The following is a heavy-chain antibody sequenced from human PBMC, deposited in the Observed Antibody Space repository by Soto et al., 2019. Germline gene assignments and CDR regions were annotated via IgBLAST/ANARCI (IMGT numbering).Heavy chain of an antibody. V-gene: IGHV4-31*02. CDR3: ARVRRVATIVYYYGMDV. CDR2: MYYSGNT. J-gene: IGHJ6*02. D-gene: IGHD5-12*01. Sequence: QVQLQESGPGLVKPSQTLSLTCTVSGGSISSGGCYWSSIRQHPGKGLEWIGDMYYSGNTYYKPSLKNRVTLSVDTSKDQFPLKLSSVTAADTAVYSCARVRRVATIVYYYGMDVWGQGTTVTVSS. CDR1: GGSISSGGCY.